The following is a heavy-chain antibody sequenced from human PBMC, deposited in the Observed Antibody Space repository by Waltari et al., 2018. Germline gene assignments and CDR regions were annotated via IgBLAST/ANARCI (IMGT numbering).Heavy chain of an antibody. J-gene: IGHJ1*01. V-gene: IGHV1-69-2*01. CDR2: VCAEDEKP. D-gene: IGHD1-1*01. CDR3: VTARVGMLPVQRTLGR. CDR1: GHIFIDYC. Sequence: DVQLVQTGAELKKPGTSVKLPGEVSGHIFIDYCIHWVRQAPGKGLEWMGFVCAEDEKPYYTEKFEGRVTIRGETSTETAYMELRDLTPEDTAVYFCVTARVGMLPVQRTLGRRGQGTLVIVSS.